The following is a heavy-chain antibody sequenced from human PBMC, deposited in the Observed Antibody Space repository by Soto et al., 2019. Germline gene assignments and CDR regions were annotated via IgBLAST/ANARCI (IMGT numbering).Heavy chain of an antibody. V-gene: IGHV4-59*08. D-gene: IGHD1-1*01. J-gene: IGHJ4*02. CDR2: IYYSGST. Sequence: QVQLQESGPGLVKPSETLSLTCTVSGGSISSYYWSWIRQPPGKGLEWIGFIYYSGSTSYNPSLKSRVTVSVDTSKTQFTRKVSSGTAADTAVYYCARGTSALEFDYWGQGTLVTVSS. CDR1: GGSISSYY. CDR3: ARGTSALEFDY.